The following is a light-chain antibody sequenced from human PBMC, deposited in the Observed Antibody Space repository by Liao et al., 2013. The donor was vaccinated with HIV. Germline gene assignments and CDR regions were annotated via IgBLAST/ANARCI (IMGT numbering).Light chain of an antibody. V-gene: IGLV3-21*01. Sequence: SYVLTQPPSVSVAPGETAKITCGGDNIGTKSVHWYQQKPGQAPVLVLYYDTDRPSGIPERFSGSNSGDTATLTISRVEAGDEADYYCQVWDSNYDHPYVFGTGTKVTVL. CDR3: QVWDSNYDHPYV. J-gene: IGLJ1*01. CDR1: NIGTKS. CDR2: YDT.